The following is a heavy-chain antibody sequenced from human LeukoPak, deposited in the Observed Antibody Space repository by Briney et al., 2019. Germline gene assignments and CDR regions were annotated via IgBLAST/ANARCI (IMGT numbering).Heavy chain of an antibody. D-gene: IGHD3-22*01. CDR2: ISAYNGNT. V-gene: IGHV1-18*01. CDR3: ARGYYYDSSGYYYGDY. CDR1: GYTFTSYG. J-gene: IGHJ4*02. Sequence: GASVKVSCKASGYTFTSYGINWVRQAPGQGLEWMGWISAYNGNTNYAQKLQGRVTMTTDTSTSTAYMELRSLRSDDTAVYYCARGYYYDSSGYYYGDYWGQGTLVTVSS.